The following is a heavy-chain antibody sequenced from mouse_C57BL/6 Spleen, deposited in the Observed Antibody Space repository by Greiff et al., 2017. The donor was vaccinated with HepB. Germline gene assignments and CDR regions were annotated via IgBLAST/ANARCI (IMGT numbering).Heavy chain of an antibody. J-gene: IGHJ2*01. Sequence: EVHLVESGGGLVQPGGSMKLSCVASGFTFSHYWMNWVRQSPEKGLEWVAQIRLKSDNYATHYAESVKGRFTISRDDSKSSVYLQMNNLRAEDTGIYYCTARSYFDYWGQGTTLTVSS. CDR2: IRLKSDNYAT. CDR1: GFTFSHYW. V-gene: IGHV6-3*01. CDR3: TARSYFDY.